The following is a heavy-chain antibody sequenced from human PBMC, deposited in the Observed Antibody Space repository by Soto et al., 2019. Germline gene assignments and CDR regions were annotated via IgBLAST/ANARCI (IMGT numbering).Heavy chain of an antibody. CDR1: GFIFTNFW. CDR2: IDTSGSST. Sequence: GESLKISCEASGFIFTNFWMHWVRQVPGKGLVWVSRIDTSGSSTSYADSVKGRFTISRDNAKNTVSLQMNSLRAEDTGVYYCAKDSWYFDLWSQGSLVTVSS. V-gene: IGHV3-74*01. J-gene: IGHJ4*02. CDR3: AKDSWYFDL. D-gene: IGHD6-13*01.